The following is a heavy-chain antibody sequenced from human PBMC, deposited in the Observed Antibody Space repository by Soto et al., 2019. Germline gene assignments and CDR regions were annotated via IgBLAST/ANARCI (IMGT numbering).Heavy chain of an antibody. D-gene: IGHD1-26*01. CDR3: ARDLSGRSDY. CDR1: GGSITSGPYS. CDR2: VYYTGRT. Sequence: QVQLQESGPGLVKPSQTLSLTCSVSGGSITSGPYSWSWLRQHPGKGLEWIGYVYYTGRTNYHPSLKSRLFMSVDTSKNQFSLKLTSVTAADTAVYYCARDLSGRSDYWGQGTLVTGSS. J-gene: IGHJ4*02. V-gene: IGHV4-31*03.